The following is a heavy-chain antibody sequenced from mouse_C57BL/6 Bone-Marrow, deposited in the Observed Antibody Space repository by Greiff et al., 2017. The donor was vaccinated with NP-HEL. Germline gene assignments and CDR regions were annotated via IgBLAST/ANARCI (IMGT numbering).Heavy chain of an antibody. D-gene: IGHD2-4*01. Sequence: ELKVEESEGGLVQPGSSMKLSCTASGFTFSDYYMAWVRQVPEKGLEWVANINYDGSSTYYLDSLKSRFIISRDNAKNILYLQMRSLKSEDTATYYCAREGGLRRRTYAMDYWGQGTSVTVSS. V-gene: IGHV5-16*01. CDR3: AREGGLRRRTYAMDY. J-gene: IGHJ4*01. CDR1: GFTFSDYY. CDR2: INYDGSST.